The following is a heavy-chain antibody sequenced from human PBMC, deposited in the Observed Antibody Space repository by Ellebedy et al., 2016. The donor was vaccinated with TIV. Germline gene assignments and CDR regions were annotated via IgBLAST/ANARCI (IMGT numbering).Heavy chain of an antibody. CDR3: ARGLWFGELSQGSYWYFDL. V-gene: IGHV4-30-4*01. J-gene: IGHJ2*01. CDR1: GGSTSSSSYY. CDR2: IYYSGST. D-gene: IGHD3-10*01. Sequence: SETLSLTXTVSGGSTSSSSYYWSWIRQPPGKGLEWIGYIYYSGSTYYNPSLKSRVTISVDTSKNQFSLKLSSVTAADTAVYYCARGLWFGELSQGSYWYFDLWGRGTLVTVSS.